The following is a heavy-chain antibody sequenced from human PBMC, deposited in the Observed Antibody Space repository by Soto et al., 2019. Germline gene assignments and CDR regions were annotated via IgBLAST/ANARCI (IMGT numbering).Heavy chain of an antibody. Sequence: EVQLVESGGCLVQPGRSLRLSCAASGFTFDDYAMHWVRRVPGKGLEWVSSISWNSNIIGYADSVKGRFTISRDNAKNSLYLQMNSLRREDTALYYCAKGGPDGFCSGGRCYFDYWGQGTLVTVSS. CDR2: ISWNSNII. J-gene: IGHJ4*02. CDR1: GFTFDDYA. V-gene: IGHV3-9*01. D-gene: IGHD2-15*01. CDR3: AKGGPDGFCSGGRCYFDY.